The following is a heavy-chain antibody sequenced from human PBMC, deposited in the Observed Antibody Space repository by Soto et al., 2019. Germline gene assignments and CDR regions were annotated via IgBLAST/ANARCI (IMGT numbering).Heavy chain of an antibody. CDR1: GDTFCCYA. D-gene: IGHD3-3*01. V-gene: IGHV1-69*01. Sequence: SVKVPCKASGDTFCCYAISTVRHSPRKGLEWMGGIIPIFVTANYAQKFQGRVTITADESTSTAYMEMSSLRSEDTAVYYCARPSGGYAFWSGFGRVLDVWGQGTTVTVSS. CDR2: IIPIFVTA. CDR3: ARPSGGYAFWSGFGRVLDV. J-gene: IGHJ6*02.